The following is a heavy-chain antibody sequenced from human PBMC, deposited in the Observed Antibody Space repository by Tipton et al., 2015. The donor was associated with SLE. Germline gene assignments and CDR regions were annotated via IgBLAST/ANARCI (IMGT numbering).Heavy chain of an antibody. J-gene: IGHJ3*02. CDR2: IYYSGST. V-gene: IGHV4-39*07. D-gene: IGHD3-16*01. Sequence: LSLTCTVSGGSISSSSYYWGWIRQPPGKGLEWIGSIYYSGSTYYNPSLKSRVTISVDTSKNQFSLKLSSVTAADTAVYYCARSMGETDAFDIWGQGTMVTVSS. CDR1: GGSISSSSYY. CDR3: ARSMGETDAFDI.